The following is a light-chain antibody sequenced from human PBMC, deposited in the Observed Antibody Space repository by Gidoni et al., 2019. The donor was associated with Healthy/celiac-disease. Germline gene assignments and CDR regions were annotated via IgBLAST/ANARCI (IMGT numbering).Light chain of an antibody. CDR3: QQYDNLLST. CDR1: QDISNY. CDR2: DAS. J-gene: IGKJ5*01. Sequence: DIRMTQSASSLSASVGDRVTITCQASQDISNYLNWYQQKPGKAPKLLIYDASNLERGVPSRFSGSGSGTDFTFTISSLQPEDIATYYCQQYDNLLSTFGQGTRVEIK. V-gene: IGKV1-33*01.